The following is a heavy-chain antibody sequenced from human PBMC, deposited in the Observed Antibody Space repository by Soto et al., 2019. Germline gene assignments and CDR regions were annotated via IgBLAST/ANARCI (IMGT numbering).Heavy chain of an antibody. D-gene: IGHD2-15*01. CDR1: EFTFSNYA. V-gene: IGHV3-74*01. Sequence: GXSLRLSCAAPEFTFSNYAMSWFRQAPGNGLEWVSSISDGSSTSYADSVKGRFTISRDNAKNTLYLQMNSLRAEDTAVYYCARDIVGYCSGGSCYSHAFDIWGQGTMVTVSS. J-gene: IGHJ3*02. CDR3: ARDIVGYCSGGSCYSHAFDI. CDR2: ISDGSST.